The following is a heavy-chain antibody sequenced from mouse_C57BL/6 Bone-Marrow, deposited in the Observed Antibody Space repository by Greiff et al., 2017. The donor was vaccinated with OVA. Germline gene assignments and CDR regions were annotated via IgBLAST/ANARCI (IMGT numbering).Heavy chain of an antibody. CDR2: ISNGGGST. V-gene: IGHV5-12*01. Sequence: DVMLVESGGGLVQPGGSLKLSCAASGFTFSDYYMYWVRQTPEKRLEWVAYISNGGGSTYYPDTVKGRFTISRDNAKNTLYLQMSRLKSEDTAMYYCARPGLRAWFAYWGQGTLVTVSA. J-gene: IGHJ3*01. CDR3: ARPGLRAWFAY. CDR1: GFTFSDYY. D-gene: IGHD2-2*01.